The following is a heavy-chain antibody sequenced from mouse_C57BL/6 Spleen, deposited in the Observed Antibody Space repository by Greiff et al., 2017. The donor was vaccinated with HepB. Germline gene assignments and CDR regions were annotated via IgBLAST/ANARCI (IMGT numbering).Heavy chain of an antibody. J-gene: IGHJ4*01. Sequence: VMLVESGAELAKPGASVKLSCKASGYTFTSFWMHWVKQRPGQGLEWIGYINPSSGYTKYNQKFKDKATLTADKSSRTAYMQLSSLTYEDSAVYYCARDSLYDYWMDYWGQGTSVTVSS. V-gene: IGHV1-7*01. CDR3: ARDSLYDYWMDY. D-gene: IGHD2-4*01. CDR2: INPSSGYT. CDR1: GYTFTSFW.